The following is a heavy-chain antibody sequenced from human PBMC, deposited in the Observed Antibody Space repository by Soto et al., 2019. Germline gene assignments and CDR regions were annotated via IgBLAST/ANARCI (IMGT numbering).Heavy chain of an antibody. V-gene: IGHV4-30-2*01. CDR2: IYHSGST. CDR3: ARGTILWLGELVANWFDP. Sequence: SETLSLTCAVSGGSISSGGYSWSWIRQPPGKGLEWIGYIYHSGSTYYNPSLKSRVTISVDRSKNQFSLKLSSVTAADTAVYYCARGTILWLGELVANWFDPWGQGTLVTVSS. CDR1: GGSISSGGYS. D-gene: IGHD3-10*01. J-gene: IGHJ5*02.